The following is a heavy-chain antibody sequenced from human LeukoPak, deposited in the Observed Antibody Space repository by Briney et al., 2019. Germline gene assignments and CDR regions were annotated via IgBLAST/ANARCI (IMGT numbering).Heavy chain of an antibody. Sequence: SETLSLTCTVSGGSISSFYWSWIRQPPGKGLEWIGYIYHSGSTNYNPSLKSRVTISVETSKNQFSLKLSPVTAADTAVYYCARDSGFGESFGDAFDIWGQGTMVTVSS. CDR1: GGSISSFY. CDR2: IYHSGST. V-gene: IGHV4-59*01. CDR3: ARDSGFGESFGDAFDI. D-gene: IGHD3-10*01. J-gene: IGHJ3*02.